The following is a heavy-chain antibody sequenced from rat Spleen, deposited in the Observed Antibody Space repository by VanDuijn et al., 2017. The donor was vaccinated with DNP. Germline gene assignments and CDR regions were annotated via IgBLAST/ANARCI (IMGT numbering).Heavy chain of an antibody. J-gene: IGHJ2*01. Sequence: QVQLKESGPGLVQPSQTLSLTCTVSGFLLTSYGVSWVRQSPGKGLEWIASISSAENKYYNSGLKSRLSIIRDTSKSQVFLPMNGLQTEDTAIYFCTRISTVLDYWGQGIMVTVSS. CDR2: ISSAENK. V-gene: IGHV2S8*01. CDR3: TRISTVLDY. CDR1: GFLLTSYG. D-gene: IGHD1-1*01.